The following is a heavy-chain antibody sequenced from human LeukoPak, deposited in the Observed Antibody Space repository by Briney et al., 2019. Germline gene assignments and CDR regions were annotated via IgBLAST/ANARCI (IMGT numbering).Heavy chain of an antibody. J-gene: IGHJ4*02. Sequence: GGSLRLSCAASGFTFDDYAMPWVRQAPGKGLEWVSGISWNSGSIGYADSVKGRFTISRDNAKNSLYLQMNSLRAEDTALYYCAKNGDLYYYDSSGYAKYFDYWGQGTLVTVSS. CDR2: ISWNSGSI. CDR1: GFTFDDYA. V-gene: IGHV3-9*01. CDR3: AKNGDLYYYDSSGYAKYFDY. D-gene: IGHD3-22*01.